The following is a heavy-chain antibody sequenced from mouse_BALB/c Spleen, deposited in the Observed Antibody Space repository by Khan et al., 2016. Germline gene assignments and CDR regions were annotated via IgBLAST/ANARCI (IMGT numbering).Heavy chain of an antibody. Sequence: EVQLLESGPGLVKPSQSLSLSCSVSGYSITSDYFWNWIRQFPGNKLEWMGYISYDGYNDYNPYLKNRISITRDTSTNPFFLKLNTVTTEDTATYHCARDGNYGYFAYWGQGTVVTVSA. D-gene: IGHD1-2*01. V-gene: IGHV3-6*02. CDR2: ISYDGYN. CDR1: GYSITSDYF. CDR3: ARDGNYGYFAY. J-gene: IGHJ3*01.